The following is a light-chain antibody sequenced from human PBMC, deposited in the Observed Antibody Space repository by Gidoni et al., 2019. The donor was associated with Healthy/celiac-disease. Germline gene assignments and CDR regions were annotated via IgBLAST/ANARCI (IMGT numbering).Light chain of an antibody. CDR3: QQYKNWPST. Sequence: IVMTQSPATLSVSPGERATLSCSASQSVSILLAWYQQTPGQAPRLLIYGASTRATGIPARFSGGGSGTEFTLTISTLQSADFAAYYCQQYKNWPSTFGQGTRLEIK. J-gene: IGKJ5*01. CDR2: GAS. V-gene: IGKV3-15*01. CDR1: QSVSIL.